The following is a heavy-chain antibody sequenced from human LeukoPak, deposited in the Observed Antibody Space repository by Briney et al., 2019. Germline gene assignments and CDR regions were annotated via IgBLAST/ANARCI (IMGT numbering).Heavy chain of an antibody. D-gene: IGHD4-17*01. J-gene: IGHJ4*02. CDR1: GFTFSSYA. CDR3: AKGLSTVTRPFDY. V-gene: IGHV3-23*01. CDR2: ISGSGGST. Sequence: GGSLRLSCAASGFTFSSYAMSWVRQAPGKGLEWVSTISGSGGSTDYADSVKGRFTLSRDNSKNTLFLQVNSLRAEDTAVYYCAKGLSTVTRPFDYWGQGTLVTVSS.